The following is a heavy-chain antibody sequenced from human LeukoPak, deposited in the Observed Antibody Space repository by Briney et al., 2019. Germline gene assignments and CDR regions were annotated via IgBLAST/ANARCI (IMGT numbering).Heavy chain of an antibody. D-gene: IGHD1-26*01. Sequence: PGRSLRLSCAASGFTFSSYGMHWVRQAPGRGLEWVSAISGDADSTYYADSVKGRFTISRDNSKNTLYLQVNSLRADDTAVYYCAKKEGGFDHWGQGALVTVSS. J-gene: IGHJ4*02. CDR1: GFTFSSYG. CDR2: ISGDADST. CDR3: AKKEGGFDH. V-gene: IGHV3-23*01.